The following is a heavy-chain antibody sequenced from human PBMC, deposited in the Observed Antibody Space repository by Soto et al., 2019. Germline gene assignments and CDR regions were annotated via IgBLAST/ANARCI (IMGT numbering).Heavy chain of an antibody. CDR1: GFTFSSYS. J-gene: IGHJ6*02. Sequence: GGSLRLSCAASGFTFSSYSMNWVRQAPGKGLEWVSSISSSSSYIYYADSVKGRFTISRDNAKNSLYLQMNSLRAEDTVVNYGAGGTRRYSYGLEDGMDVWGQGTTVTVSS. CDR3: AGGTRRYSYGLEDGMDV. CDR2: ISSSSSYI. D-gene: IGHD5-18*01. V-gene: IGHV3-21*01.